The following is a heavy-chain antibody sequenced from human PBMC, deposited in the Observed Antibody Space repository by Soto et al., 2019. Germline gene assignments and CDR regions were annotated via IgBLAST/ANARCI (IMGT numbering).Heavy chain of an antibody. CDR3: VKFRGRAYHYYYMAV. CDR1: GFTFSTYG. D-gene: IGHD3-16*01. Sequence: DVQLLESGGGSVQRGGSLRLSCAASGFTFSTYGMTWVRQAPGKGLEWVSYGGSGGSTYYADSVKGRFTISRDNSKNTLYLQMNSLRAEDTAVYSCVKFRGRAYHYYYMAVWGNGTTVTVSS. CDR2: GGSGGST. J-gene: IGHJ6*03. V-gene: IGHV3-23*01.